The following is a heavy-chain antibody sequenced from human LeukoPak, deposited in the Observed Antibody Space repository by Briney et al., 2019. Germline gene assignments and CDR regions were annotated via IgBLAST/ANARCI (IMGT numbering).Heavy chain of an antibody. V-gene: IGHV3-53*01. CDR2: IYSGGST. J-gene: IGHJ4*02. D-gene: IGHD3-22*01. CDR3: ARRAGDYSHPYDY. Sequence: PGGPLRLSCAASGFTVSSNCMSWVRQAPGKGLEWVSFIYSGGSTYYTDSVKGRFTISRDNSKNTLYLQMNSLRAEDTAVYYCARRAGDYSHPYDYWGQGILVTVSS. CDR1: GFTVSSNC.